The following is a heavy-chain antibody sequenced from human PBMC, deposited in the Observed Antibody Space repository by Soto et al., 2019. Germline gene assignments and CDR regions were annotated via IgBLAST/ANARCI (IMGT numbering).Heavy chain of an antibody. J-gene: IGHJ5*02. CDR2: IHWNDDK. CDR3: AHTKDSSGFLTS. V-gene: IGHV2-5*01. CDR1: GFSLSAYVVR. D-gene: IGHD3-22*01. Sequence: SGPTLVNPTQTLTLTCSFSGFSLSAYVVRVIWFRQPPGETLEWLALIHWNDDKRYSPYLKSRLTITKDTSKNQVVLTLTNLDPLDTGTYFCAHTKDSSGFLTSWGQGTLVTVSS.